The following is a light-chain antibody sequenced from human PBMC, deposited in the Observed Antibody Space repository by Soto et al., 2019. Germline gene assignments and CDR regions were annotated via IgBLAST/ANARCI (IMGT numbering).Light chain of an antibody. CDR2: EAI. CDR1: NSDLSNYNS. J-gene: IGLJ2*01. CDR3: ASYTGNNAGL. Sequence: QSALTQPASVSGSPGQSITISCTGTNSDLSNYNSVSWYQQHPGKAPRLILFEAINRPSGISNRFSGSKSDTTASLTISGLQTDDEGDYYCASYTGNNAGLFGGGTKVTVL. V-gene: IGLV2-14*01.